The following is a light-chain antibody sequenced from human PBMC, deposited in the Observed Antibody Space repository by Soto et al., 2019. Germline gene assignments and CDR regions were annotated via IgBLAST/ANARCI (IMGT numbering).Light chain of an antibody. V-gene: IGKV1-5*03. CDR1: QTISSW. Sequence: DIQRTQSPSTLSVSVGDRVTITCRASQTISSWLAWYQQKPGKAPKLLIYKASTLKSGVPSRFSGSGSGTEFTLTISSLQPEDIATYYCQQYNSGPRFTFGPGAKVDIK. CDR3: QQYNSGPRFT. J-gene: IGKJ3*01. CDR2: KAS.